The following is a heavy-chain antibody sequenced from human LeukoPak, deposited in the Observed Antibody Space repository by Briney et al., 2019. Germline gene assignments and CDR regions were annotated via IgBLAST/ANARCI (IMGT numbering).Heavy chain of an antibody. CDR1: GFTFSSYW. CDR2: INSDGSYT. D-gene: IGHD5-12*01. J-gene: IGHJ6*03. V-gene: IGHV3-74*01. Sequence: PGGSLRLSCAASGFTFSSYWMHWVRQAPGKGLVWVSRINSDGSYTSYADSVKGRFTISRDNAKNSLYLQVNSLRAEDTALYYCAKGGYDLDYYMDVWGKGTTVTISS. CDR3: AKGGYDLDYYMDV.